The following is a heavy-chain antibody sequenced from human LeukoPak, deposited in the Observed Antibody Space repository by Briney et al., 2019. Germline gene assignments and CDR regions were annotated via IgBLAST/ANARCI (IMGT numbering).Heavy chain of an antibody. Sequence: AGGSLRLSCAASGFTLNSYALSWVRQSPGKGLEWVSAISDGGGSTYYADSVKGRFTISRDNSKNTVYLQMNSLRVEDTAVYYCAKDLDGYGGLRGDAFDIWGQGTMVIVSS. CDR1: GFTLNSYA. V-gene: IGHV3-23*01. CDR2: ISDGGGST. D-gene: IGHD5-24*01. CDR3: AKDLDGYGGLRGDAFDI. J-gene: IGHJ3*02.